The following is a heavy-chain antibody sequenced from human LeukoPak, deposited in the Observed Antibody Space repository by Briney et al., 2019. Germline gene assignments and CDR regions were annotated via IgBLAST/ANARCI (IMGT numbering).Heavy chain of an antibody. CDR3: AREPAKTALKSYYDSSRTAFDI. V-gene: IGHV1-2*02. Sequence: GASVKVSCKASGYTFTDYYIHWVRQAPGQGLEWIGWLNPHTGATYYTQAFQGRVTMTSDTSMSTAYMELSRLTSDDAGVYYCAREPAKTALKSYYDSSRTAFDIWGQGTMVTVSS. D-gene: IGHD3-22*01. J-gene: IGHJ3*02. CDR2: LNPHTGAT. CDR1: GYTFTDYY.